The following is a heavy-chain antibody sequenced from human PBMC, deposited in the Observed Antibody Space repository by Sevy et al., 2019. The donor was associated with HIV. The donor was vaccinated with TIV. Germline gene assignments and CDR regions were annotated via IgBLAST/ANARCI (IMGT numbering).Heavy chain of an antibody. CDR1: GYSFTSHW. CDR2: IYPDDSDT. J-gene: IGHJ4*02. D-gene: IGHD3-22*01. CDR3: ATSRSGYFDSSGYYIS. Sequence: GESLKISCKGSGYSFTSHWIGWVRHMPGKGLEWMGIIYPDDSDTRYSPSFQGQVTFSADKSISTAYLQWSSLKASDTAMYYCATSRSGYFDSSGYYISWGQGTLVTVSS. V-gene: IGHV5-51*01.